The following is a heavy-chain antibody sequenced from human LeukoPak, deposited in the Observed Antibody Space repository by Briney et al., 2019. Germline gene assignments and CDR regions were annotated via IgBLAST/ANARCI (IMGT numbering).Heavy chain of an antibody. CDR1: GGTISSYY. D-gene: IGHD5-24*01. Sequence: SETLSLTCTASGGTISSYYWSWIRQPPGKGLEWIAYIYYTGSTNYNPSLKSRVTISVDTSKNQFSLKLSSVTAADTAVYYCARHRWLQPFDYCGQGNPVTASS. CDR3: ARHRWLQPFDY. CDR2: IYYTGST. J-gene: IGHJ4*02. V-gene: IGHV4-59*01.